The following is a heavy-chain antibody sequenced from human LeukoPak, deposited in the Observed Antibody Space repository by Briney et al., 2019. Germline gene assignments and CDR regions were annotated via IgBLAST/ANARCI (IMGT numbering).Heavy chain of an antibody. CDR3: AGGVLLWFGEGHMDV. D-gene: IGHD3-10*01. V-gene: IGHV4-34*01. CDR1: GGSFSGYY. J-gene: IGHJ6*03. Sequence: PSETLSLTCAVYGGSFSGYYWSWIRQPPGKGLEWIGEINHSGSTNYNPSLKSRVTISVDTSKNQFSLKLSSVTAADTAVYYCAGGVLLWFGEGHMDVWGKGTTVTISS. CDR2: INHSGST.